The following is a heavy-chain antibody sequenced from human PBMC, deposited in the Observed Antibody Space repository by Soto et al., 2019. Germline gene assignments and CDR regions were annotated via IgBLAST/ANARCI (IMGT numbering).Heavy chain of an antibody. D-gene: IGHD2-8*01. J-gene: IGHJ3*02. CDR2: IYSGGST. V-gene: IGHV3-53*04. CDR3: ARVGRGYCSNGVCYDAFDI. CDR1: GFTVSSNY. Sequence: GGSLRLSCAASGFTVSSNYMSWVRQAPGKGLEWVSVIYSGGSTYYADSVKSRFTISRHNSKNTLYLQMNSLRAEDTAVYYCARVGRGYCSNGVCYDAFDIWGQGTMVTVSS.